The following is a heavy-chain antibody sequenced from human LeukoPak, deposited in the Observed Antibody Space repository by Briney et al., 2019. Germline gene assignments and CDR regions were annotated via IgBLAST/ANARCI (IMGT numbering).Heavy chain of an antibody. J-gene: IGHJ4*02. Sequence: SETLSLTCTVSGGSISSSNYYWGWIRQPPGKGLEWIGSIYYSGSTKYNPFLKSRVTISVDTSKNQFSLKLSSVTAADTAVYYCARTPRGYSYGHYFDYWGQGTLVTVSS. D-gene: IGHD5-18*01. V-gene: IGHV4-39*07. CDR2: IYYSGST. CDR3: ARTPRGYSYGHYFDY. CDR1: GGSISSSNYY.